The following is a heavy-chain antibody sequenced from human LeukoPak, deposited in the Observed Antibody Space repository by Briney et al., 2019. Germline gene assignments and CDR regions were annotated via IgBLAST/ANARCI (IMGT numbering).Heavy chain of an antibody. CDR2: ISGSGGNT. J-gene: IGHJ4*02. V-gene: IGHV3-23*01. Sequence: PGGSLRLSCAASGFTFSSYAMTWVRQAPGKGLEWVSTISGSGGNTYFADSVKGRFTLSRDNSKNTLHLQMNSLRAEDTAVYYCAKLGRYYYDSSGYYLDYWGQGTLVTVSS. CDR1: GFTFSSYA. CDR3: AKLGRYYYDSSGYYLDY. D-gene: IGHD3-22*01.